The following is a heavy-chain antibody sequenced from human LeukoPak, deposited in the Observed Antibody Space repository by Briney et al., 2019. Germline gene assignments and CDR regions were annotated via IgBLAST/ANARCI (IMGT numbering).Heavy chain of an antibody. J-gene: IGHJ4*02. Sequence: SVKVSCKASGGTFSSYAISWVRQAPGQGLERMGRIIPIFGTANYAQKFQGRVTITTDESTSTAYMELSSLRSEDTAVYYCARDQVMVVTPDRFYFDYWGQGTLVTVSS. CDR3: ARDQVMVVTPDRFYFDY. V-gene: IGHV1-69*05. D-gene: IGHD4-23*01. CDR2: IIPIFGTA. CDR1: GGTFSSYA.